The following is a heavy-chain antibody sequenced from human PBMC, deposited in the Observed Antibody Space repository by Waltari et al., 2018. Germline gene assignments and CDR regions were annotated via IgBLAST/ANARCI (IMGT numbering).Heavy chain of an antibody. CDR3: ARGDGERNYYYYYGMDV. CDR2: IIPIFGTA. D-gene: IGHD4-17*01. J-gene: IGHJ6*02. V-gene: IGHV1-69*06. Sequence: QVQLVQSGAAVKKPGSSVKVSCKASGGTFSSYAISWVRQAPGQGLEWMGGIIPIFGTANYAQKFLGRVTMTRDTSIGTVYMELSSLRSEDTAVYYCARGDGERNYYYYYGMDVWGQGTTVTVSS. CDR1: GGTFSSYA.